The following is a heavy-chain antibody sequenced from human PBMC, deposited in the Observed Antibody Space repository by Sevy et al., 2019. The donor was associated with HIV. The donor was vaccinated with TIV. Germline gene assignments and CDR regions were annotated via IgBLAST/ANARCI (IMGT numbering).Heavy chain of an antibody. Sequence: SETLSLTCTVSGGSISSGDYYWSWIRQPPGKGLEWVGYIYYSGSTYYNPSLKSRVTISVDTSKNQFSLKLSSVTAADTAVYYCARGIYPEAFYYYYGMDVWGQGTTVTVSS. J-gene: IGHJ6*02. CDR1: GGSISSGDYY. V-gene: IGHV4-30-4*01. CDR2: IYYSGST. D-gene: IGHD3-3*01. CDR3: ARGIYPEAFYYYYGMDV.